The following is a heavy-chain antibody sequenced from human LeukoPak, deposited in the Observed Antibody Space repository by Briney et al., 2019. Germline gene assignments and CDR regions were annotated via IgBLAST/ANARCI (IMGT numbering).Heavy chain of an antibody. J-gene: IGHJ6*02. V-gene: IGHV4-30-4*01. Sequence: SQTLSLTCTVSGGSISSGGYYWSWIRQPPGKGLEWIGYIYYSGTTYYNPSLKSRVTISVDTSKNQFSLRLTSVTAADTAVYYCARGFGELIRGDYYYGMDVWGQGTTVTVSS. CDR3: ARGFGELIRGDYYYGMDV. CDR2: IYYSGTT. D-gene: IGHD3-10*01. CDR1: GGSISSGGYY.